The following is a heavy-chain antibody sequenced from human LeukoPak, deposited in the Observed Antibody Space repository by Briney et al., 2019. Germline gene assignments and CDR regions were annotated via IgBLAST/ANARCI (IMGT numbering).Heavy chain of an antibody. CDR1: GASVSSASY. CDR3: AGSRAFNSGAFDP. D-gene: IGHD1-26*01. J-gene: IGHJ5*02. Sequence: PSETLSLTCTVSGASVSSASYWTWIRQPPGKGVEWIAHIYNGVNTNYNPSLKSRVTISVDTSKNQFSLRLNSVTAADTAVYYCAGSRAFNSGAFDPWGQGSLVTVSS. CDR2: IYNGVNT. V-gene: IGHV4-61*01.